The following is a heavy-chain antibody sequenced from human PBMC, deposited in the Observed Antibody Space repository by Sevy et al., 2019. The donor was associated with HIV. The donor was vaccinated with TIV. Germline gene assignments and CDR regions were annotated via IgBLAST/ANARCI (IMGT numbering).Heavy chain of an antibody. J-gene: IGHJ6*03. CDR1: GFTFSSYA. CDR2: ISGSGGST. V-gene: IGHV3-23*01. D-gene: IGHD6-19*01. CDR3: AKAYSSGWYYYYMDV. Sequence: GGSLRLSCAASGFTFSSYAMSWVRHAPGKGLEWVSAISGSGGSTYYADSVKGRFTISRDNSKNTLYLQMNSLRAEDTAVYYCAKAYSSGWYYYYMDVWGKGTTVTVSS.